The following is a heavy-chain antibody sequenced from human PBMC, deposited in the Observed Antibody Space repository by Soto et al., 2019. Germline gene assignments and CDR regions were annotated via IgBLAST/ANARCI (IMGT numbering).Heavy chain of an antibody. CDR1: GGSISSSSFH. CDR3: ARRKRAAGNDWWFAS. D-gene: IGHD6-13*01. Sequence: PSETLSLTCTVSGGSISSSSFHWGWIRQPPGKGLEWIGSIYYSWSTYYSPSLKSRVTISVDTSKHQISLKLSSVPAGGTAVEYFARRKRAAGNDWWFASWGQGTLVTVSA. CDR2: IYYSWST. J-gene: IGHJ5*01. V-gene: IGHV4-39*01.